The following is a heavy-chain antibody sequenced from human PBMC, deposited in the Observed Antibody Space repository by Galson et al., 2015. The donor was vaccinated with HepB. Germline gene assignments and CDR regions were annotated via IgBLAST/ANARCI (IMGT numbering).Heavy chain of an antibody. CDR2: INAGNGNT. CDR1: GYTFTSYA. D-gene: IGHD3-22*01. Sequence: SVKVSCKASGYTFTSYAMHWVRQAPGQRLEWMGWINAGNGNTKYSQKFQGRVTITRDTSASTAYMELSSLRSEDTAVYYCARDFGSLNYYDSLSPPVPTIAFDIWGQGTMVTVSS. CDR3: ARDFGSLNYYDSLSPPVPTIAFDI. J-gene: IGHJ3*02. V-gene: IGHV1-3*01.